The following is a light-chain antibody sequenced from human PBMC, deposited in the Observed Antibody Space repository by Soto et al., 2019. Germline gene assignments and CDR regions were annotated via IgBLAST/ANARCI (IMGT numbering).Light chain of an antibody. J-gene: IGKJ5*01. CDR2: GAS. CDR1: QSVGSN. CDR3: QQRNVWPPIT. Sequence: EIVMTQSPATLSVSPGGRATLSCRASQSVGSNLAWYQQKPGQAPRLLIYGASTRATGIPARFGGSGSGTDFTLTINSLEPEDFAVYYCQQRNVWPPITFGQGTRLEIK. V-gene: IGKV3-15*01.